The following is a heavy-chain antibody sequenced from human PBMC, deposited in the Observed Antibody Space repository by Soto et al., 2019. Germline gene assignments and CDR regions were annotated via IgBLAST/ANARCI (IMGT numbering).Heavy chain of an antibody. V-gene: IGHV3-30*18. CDR2: ILYDGSDK. Sequence: GGSLRLSCAAAGFTFRSYGMHWVRQAPGMGLEWVAVILYDGSDKYYVDSVKGRFTISRDNSKNTLYLQMNSLRAEDTAVYYCAKDISEYTSHDYWGQGTLVTVSS. CDR3: AKDISEYTSHDY. D-gene: IGHD5-18*01. CDR1: GFTFRSYG. J-gene: IGHJ4*02.